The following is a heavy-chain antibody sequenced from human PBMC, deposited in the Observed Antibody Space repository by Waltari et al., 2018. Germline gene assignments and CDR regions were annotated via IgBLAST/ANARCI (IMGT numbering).Heavy chain of an antibody. J-gene: IGHJ4*02. Sequence: EVQLVESGGGLVKPGGSLSLSCAASGFTFSSFSMNWVRQAPGKGLEWVSSISSSSHYIYYAYYADSVKGRFTISRDDAKNSLYLQMNSLRAEDTAVYYCATGGNWSPLGDYWGQGTLVTVSS. CDR2: ISSSSHYIYYA. CDR1: GFTFSSFS. D-gene: IGHD1-1*01. V-gene: IGHV3-21*01. CDR3: ATGGNWSPLGDY.